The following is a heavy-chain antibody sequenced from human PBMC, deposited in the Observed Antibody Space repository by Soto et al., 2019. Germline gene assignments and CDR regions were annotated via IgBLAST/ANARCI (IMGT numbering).Heavy chain of an antibody. Sequence: EMQLLESGGGLVQAGGSLRLSCAASGFTVSSYALNWVRQAPGKGLEWVPGISASTYYADSVKGRFTISRDTSKNTLHLQMNSLRAEDTAIYFCAIRMYSTRWYYVDYWGQGTLVTVSS. CDR2: ISAST. J-gene: IGHJ4*02. CDR1: GFTVSSYA. D-gene: IGHD6-13*01. V-gene: IGHV3-23*01. CDR3: AIRMYSTRWYYVDY.